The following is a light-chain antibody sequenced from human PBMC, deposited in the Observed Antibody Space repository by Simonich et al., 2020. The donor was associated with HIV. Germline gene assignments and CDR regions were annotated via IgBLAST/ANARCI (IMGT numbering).Light chain of an antibody. Sequence: IQLTQSPSFLSASVGERVTITCRASQGINSYLAWYQQKPGKAPKLLIHAASTLQSEVPSRFSGSGSGTEFTLTISSLQPEDFATYYCQHLHSYPPTFGGGTKVEIK. CDR1: QGINSY. J-gene: IGKJ4*01. CDR3: QHLHSYPPT. CDR2: AAS. V-gene: IGKV1-9*01.